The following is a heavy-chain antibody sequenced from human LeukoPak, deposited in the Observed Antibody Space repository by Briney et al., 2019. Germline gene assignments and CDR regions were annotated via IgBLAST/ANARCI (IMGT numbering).Heavy chain of an antibody. V-gene: IGHV1-8*03. D-gene: IGHD3-9*01. CDR1: GYTFTSYD. J-gene: IGHJ4*02. Sequence: ASVKVSCKASGYTFTSYDINWVRQATEQGLEWMGWMNPNSGNTGYAQKFQGRVTITRNTSISTAYMELSSLRSEDTAVYYCARRSDYDTEDYWGQGTLVTVSS. CDR2: MNPNSGNT. CDR3: ARRSDYDTEDY.